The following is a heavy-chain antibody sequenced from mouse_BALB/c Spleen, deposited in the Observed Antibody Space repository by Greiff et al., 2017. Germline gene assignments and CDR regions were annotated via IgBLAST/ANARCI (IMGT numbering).Heavy chain of an antibody. D-gene: IGHD1-1*01. CDR1: GYSFTSYW. CDR3: TRGGLLRSYFDY. J-gene: IGHJ2*01. CDR2: IYPGNSDT. V-gene: IGHV1-5*01. Sequence: VQLMQSGTVLARPGASVKMSCKASGYSFTSYWMPWVKQRPGQGLEWIGAIYPGNSDTSYNQKFKGKAKLTAVTSASTAYMELSSLTNEDSAVYYYTRGGLLRSYFDYWGQGTTLTVSS.